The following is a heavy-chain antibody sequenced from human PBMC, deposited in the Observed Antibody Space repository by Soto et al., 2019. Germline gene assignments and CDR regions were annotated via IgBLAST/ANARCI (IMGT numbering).Heavy chain of an antibody. J-gene: IGHJ6*02. CDR3: ASSLERHSTYYYYGMDV. Sequence: GESLKISCKGSGYSFTSYWIGWVRQMPGKGLEWMGIIYPGDSDTRYSPSFQGQVTISADKSISTAYLQWSSLKASDTAMYYCASSLERHSTYYYYGMDVWGQGTTVTVYS. CDR2: IYPGDSDT. V-gene: IGHV5-51*01. D-gene: IGHD1-1*01. CDR1: GYSFTSYW.